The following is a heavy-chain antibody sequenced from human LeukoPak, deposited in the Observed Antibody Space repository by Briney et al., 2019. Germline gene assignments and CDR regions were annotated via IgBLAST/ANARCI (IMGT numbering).Heavy chain of an antibody. V-gene: IGHV3-23*01. D-gene: IGHD5-24*01. CDR3: AKDWGDGYNFFDY. Sequence: GGSLRLSCAASGFTFSSYAMSWVCQAPGKGLEWVSAISGSGGSTYYADSVKGRFTISRDNSKNTLYLQMNSLRAEDTAVYYCAKDWGDGYNFFDYWGQGTLVTVSS. CDR1: GFTFSSYA. CDR2: ISGSGGST. J-gene: IGHJ4*02.